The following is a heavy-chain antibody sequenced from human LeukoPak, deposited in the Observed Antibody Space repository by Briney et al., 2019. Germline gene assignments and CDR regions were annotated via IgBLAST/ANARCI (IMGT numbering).Heavy chain of an antibody. CDR2: ISHHGSDQ. CDR1: GVTFSSLA. J-gene: IGHJ4*02. D-gene: IGHD2-15*01. V-gene: IGHV3-30*04. Sequence: PGGSLRLSCAASGVTFSSLAMHRVRQAPGKGLEWVAVISHHGSDQYYADSVKGRFTISRDNSKNTLYLQMNSLGAEDTAVYYCAAQPCSVGRCYLDYWGQGTLVTVSS. CDR3: AAQPCSVGRCYLDY.